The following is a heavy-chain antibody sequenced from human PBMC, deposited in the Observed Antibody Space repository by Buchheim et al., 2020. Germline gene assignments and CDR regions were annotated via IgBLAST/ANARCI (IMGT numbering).Heavy chain of an antibody. Sequence: QVQLVESGGGVVQPGRSLRLSCAASGFTFSSYGMHWVRQAPGKGREWVAVIWYDGSNKYYADSVKGRFTISRDNSKNTLYLQMNSLRAEDTAVYYCARAMDIVVVPAAICDYWGQGTL. D-gene: IGHD2-2*03. V-gene: IGHV3-33*01. CDR3: ARAMDIVVVPAAICDY. CDR1: GFTFSSYG. J-gene: IGHJ4*02. CDR2: IWYDGSNK.